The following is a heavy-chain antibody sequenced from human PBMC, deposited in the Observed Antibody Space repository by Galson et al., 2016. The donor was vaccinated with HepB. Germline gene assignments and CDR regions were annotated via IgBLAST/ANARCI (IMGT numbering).Heavy chain of an antibody. J-gene: IGHJ6*02. D-gene: IGHD2-21*02. V-gene: IGHV4-39*01. CDR1: GGSITGSSYY. Sequence: ETLSLTCTVSGGSITGSSYYWGWIRQPPGKGLELIGSIYYSGSTYYNPSLKSRVTISVDTSKNQFSLKLSSVTAADTAVYYGARIGYGDCWAGMRDVWGQGTTVTVSS. CDR2: IYYSGST. CDR3: ARIGYGDCWAGMRDV.